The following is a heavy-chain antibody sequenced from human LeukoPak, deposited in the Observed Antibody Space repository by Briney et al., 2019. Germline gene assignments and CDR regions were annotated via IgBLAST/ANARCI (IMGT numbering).Heavy chain of an antibody. Sequence: SETLSLTCTVSGGSISSSSYYWGWIRQPPGKGLEWIGSIYYSGSTYYNPSLKSRVTMSVDTSKNQFSLKLGSVTAADTAVYYRAGFGAGSYYWGQGTLVTVSS. CDR3: AGFGAGSYY. CDR2: IYYSGST. V-gene: IGHV4-39*07. J-gene: IGHJ4*02. CDR1: GGSISSSSYY. D-gene: IGHD3-10*01.